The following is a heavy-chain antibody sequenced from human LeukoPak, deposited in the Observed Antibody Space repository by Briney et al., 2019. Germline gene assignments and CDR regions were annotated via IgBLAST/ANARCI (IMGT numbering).Heavy chain of an antibody. CDR3: VKVPCSSTSCYYFDY. V-gene: IGHV3-64D*06. Sequence: GGSLRLSCSASGFTFSSYAMHWVRQAPGKGLEYVSAISSNGGSTYYADSVKGRFTISRDNSKNTLCLQMSSLRAEDTAVYYCVKVPCSSTSCYYFDYWGQGTLVTVSS. CDR1: GFTFSSYA. CDR2: ISSNGGST. D-gene: IGHD2-2*01. J-gene: IGHJ4*02.